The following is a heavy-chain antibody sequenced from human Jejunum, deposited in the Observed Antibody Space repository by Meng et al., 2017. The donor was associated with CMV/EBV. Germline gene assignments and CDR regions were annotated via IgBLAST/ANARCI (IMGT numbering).Heavy chain of an antibody. Sequence: DSITNRNWWSWVRQSPGKGLEWVGEMSPTASSNYNPSLKSRVTMSLDRSKNQFSLNLRSVTAADTAVYYCARGRCTRTTCYKGTFDFWGQGILVTVSS. D-gene: IGHD2-2*02. CDR3: ARGRCTRTTCYKGTFDF. V-gene: IGHV4-4*02. CDR2: MSPTASS. J-gene: IGHJ4*02. CDR1: DSITNRNW.